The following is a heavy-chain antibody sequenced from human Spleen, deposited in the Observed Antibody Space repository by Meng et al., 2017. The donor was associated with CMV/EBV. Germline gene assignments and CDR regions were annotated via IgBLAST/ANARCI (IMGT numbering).Heavy chain of an antibody. D-gene: IGHD2-2*01. Sequence: ASVKVSCKASGYTFTSYDINWVRQATGQGLEWMGWMNPNSGNTGYAQKFQGRVTMTRNTSISTAYMELSSLRAEDTAVYYCARDCSSTSCYSDYYYYGMDVWGQGTTVTVSS. J-gene: IGHJ6*02. CDR3: ARDCSSTSCYSDYYYYGMDV. V-gene: IGHV1-8*01. CDR2: MNPNSGNT. CDR1: GYTFTSYD.